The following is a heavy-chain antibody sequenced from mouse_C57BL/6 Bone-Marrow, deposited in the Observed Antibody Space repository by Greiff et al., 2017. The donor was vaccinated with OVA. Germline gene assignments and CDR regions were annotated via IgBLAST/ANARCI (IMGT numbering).Heavy chain of an antibody. Sequence: QVQLKQPGAELVKPGASVKMSCKASGYTFTSYWITWVKQRPGQGLEWIGDIYPGSGSTNYNEKFKSKATLTVDTSSSTAYMQLSSLASEDSAVYYCGIYYYGSSYAMDYWGQGTAVTVSS. CDR3: GIYYYGSSYAMDY. CDR2: IYPGSGST. V-gene: IGHV1-55*01. D-gene: IGHD1-1*01. CDR1: GYTFTSYW. J-gene: IGHJ4*01.